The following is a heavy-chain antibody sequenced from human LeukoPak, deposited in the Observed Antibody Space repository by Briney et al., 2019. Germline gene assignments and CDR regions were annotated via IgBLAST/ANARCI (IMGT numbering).Heavy chain of an antibody. J-gene: IGHJ4*02. V-gene: IGHV3-7*03. D-gene: IGHD3-22*01. CDR1: GFTFSNAW. CDR3: ARDTAYYYDSSGYGRGFDY. Sequence: PGGSLRLSCAASGFTFSNAWMSWVRQAPGKGLEWVANIKQDGSEKNYVDSVKGRFTISRDNSKNSLYLQMNSLRTEDTALYYCARDTAYYYDSSGYGRGFDYWGQGTLVTVSS. CDR2: IKQDGSEK.